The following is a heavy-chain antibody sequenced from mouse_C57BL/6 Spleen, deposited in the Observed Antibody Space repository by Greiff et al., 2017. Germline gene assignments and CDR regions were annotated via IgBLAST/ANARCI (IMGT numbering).Heavy chain of an antibody. Sequence: QVQLQQPGAELVRPGSSVKLSCKASGYTFTSYWMDWVKQRPGQGLEWIGNIYPSDSETHYNQKFKDKATLTVDKSSSTAYMQLSSLTSEDSAVYCCARRGSEAWFAYWGQGTMVTVSA. V-gene: IGHV1-61*01. D-gene: IGHD3-2*02. CDR3: ARRGSEAWFAY. J-gene: IGHJ3*01. CDR1: GYTFTSYW. CDR2: IYPSDSET.